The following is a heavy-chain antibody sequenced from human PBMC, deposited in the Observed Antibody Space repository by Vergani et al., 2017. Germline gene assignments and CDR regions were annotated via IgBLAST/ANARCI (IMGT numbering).Heavy chain of an antibody. CDR2: ISSSSSYI. V-gene: IGHV3-21*01. Sequence: EVQLVESGGGLVKPGGSLRLSCAASGFTFSSYSMNWVRQAPGKGLEWVSSISSSSSYIYYADSVKGRFTISRDNAKNSLYLQMNSLRAEDTAVYYCARDSLPYSGYDSGGDLYYYYYGMDVWGQGTTVTVSS. CDR1: GFTFSSYS. D-gene: IGHD5-12*01. CDR3: ARDSLPYSGYDSGGDLYYYYYGMDV. J-gene: IGHJ6*02.